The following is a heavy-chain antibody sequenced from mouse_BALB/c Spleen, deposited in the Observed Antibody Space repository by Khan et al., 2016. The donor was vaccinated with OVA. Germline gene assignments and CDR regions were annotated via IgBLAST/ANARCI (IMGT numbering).Heavy chain of an antibody. CDR1: GFSLTSYG. V-gene: IGHV2-3*01. CDR2: IWGDGST. Sequence: VQLQESGPGLVAPSQSLSITCTVSGFSLTSYGVNWVRQPPGKGLEWLGVIWGDGSTNYHSALKSRLSITKDNSKSQVFLKLNSLQTDDTATYYCAKPIDGYPYGMDYWGQGTSVTFSS. CDR3: AKPIDGYPYGMDY. J-gene: IGHJ4*01. D-gene: IGHD2-3*01.